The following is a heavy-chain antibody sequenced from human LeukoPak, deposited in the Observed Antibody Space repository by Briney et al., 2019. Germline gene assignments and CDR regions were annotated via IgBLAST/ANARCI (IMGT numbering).Heavy chain of an antibody. J-gene: IGHJ6*02. CDR2: INPNNGGP. Sequence: ASVKVSCKASGYTFTGHYIHWMRQAPGQGLELKGWINPNNGGPSYAQKFQGRVSVTRDTSITTAYMELSRLRSDDTALYYCARDRVPFYSSTFKDYYLQYGLDVWGQGTTVTVSS. V-gene: IGHV1-2*02. CDR1: GYTFTGHY. CDR3: ARDRVPFYSSTFKDYYLQYGLDV. D-gene: IGHD6-13*01.